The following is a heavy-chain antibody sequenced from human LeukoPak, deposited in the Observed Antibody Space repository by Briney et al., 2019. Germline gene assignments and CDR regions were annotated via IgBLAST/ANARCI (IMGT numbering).Heavy chain of an antibody. D-gene: IGHD3-10*01. V-gene: IGHV4-39*01. CDR2: IYYSGST. CDR3: ARQQSAGAFDY. J-gene: IGHJ4*02. Sequence: KPSETLSLTCTVSGGSTSSGSYYWGWIRQPPGKGLEWIGSIYYSGSTYYNPSLKSRVTISVDTSKNQFSLKLSSVTAADTAVYYCARQQSAGAFDYWGQGTLVTVSS. CDR1: GGSTSSGSYY.